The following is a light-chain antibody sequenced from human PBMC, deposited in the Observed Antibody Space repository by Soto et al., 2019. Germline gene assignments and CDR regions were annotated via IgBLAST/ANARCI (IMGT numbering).Light chain of an antibody. CDR1: SGHSSYG. CDR3: QTWGTGIEV. V-gene: IGLV4-69*01. CDR2: LNSDGSH. Sequence: QLVLTQSHSASASLGASVKLTCTLSSGHSSYGIAWHQQQPEKGPRFLMKLNSDGSHSKGDGIPDRFSGSSSGAERYLTISSLQFEDEADYYCQTWGTGIEVFGGGTKLTVL. J-gene: IGLJ3*02.